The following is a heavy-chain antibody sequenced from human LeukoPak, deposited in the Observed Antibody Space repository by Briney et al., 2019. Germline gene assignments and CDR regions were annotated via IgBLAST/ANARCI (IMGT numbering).Heavy chain of an antibody. J-gene: IGHJ1*01. CDR3: ARQDYGDYVFSRYFQH. CDR1: GYSFTSYW. CDR2: IYPGDSDT. V-gene: IGHV5-51*01. Sequence: GESLKISCKGSGYSFTSYWIGWVRQMPGKGLEWMGIIYPGDSDTRYSPSFQCQVTISADKSISTAYLQWSSLKASDTAMYYCARQDYGDYVFSRYFQHWGQGTLVTVSS. D-gene: IGHD4-17*01.